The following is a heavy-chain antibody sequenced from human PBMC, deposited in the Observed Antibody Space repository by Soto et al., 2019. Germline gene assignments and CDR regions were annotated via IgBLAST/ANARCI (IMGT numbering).Heavy chain of an antibody. CDR2: IWYDGSNK. CDR3: AREGCSSTSCPEGAFDI. D-gene: IGHD2-2*01. Sequence: QVQLVESGGGVIKPGRSQRLSCAASGFTFSSYGMHWVRKAPGKGLERVTVIWYDGSNKYYADSVKGRFTISRDNSKNTLYLQINSLRAEDTAVYYCAREGCSSTSCPEGAFDIWGQGTMVTVSS. CDR1: GFTFSSYG. J-gene: IGHJ3*02. V-gene: IGHV3-33*01.